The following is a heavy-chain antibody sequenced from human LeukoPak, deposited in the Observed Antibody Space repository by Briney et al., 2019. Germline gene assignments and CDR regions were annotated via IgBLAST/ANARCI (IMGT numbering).Heavy chain of an antibody. CDR2: VYYSGST. J-gene: IGHJ6*03. CDR3: ARHSFYYYYYIDV. CDR1: GGSISSSAYY. V-gene: IGHV4-39*01. Sequence: SETLSLTCTVSGGSISSSAYYWGWIRQSPGRGLEWIGDVYYSGSTFYNPSLMSRVTISADTSMNQFSLKLSSVTAADTAVYYCARHSFYYYYYIDVWGKGATVIVSS.